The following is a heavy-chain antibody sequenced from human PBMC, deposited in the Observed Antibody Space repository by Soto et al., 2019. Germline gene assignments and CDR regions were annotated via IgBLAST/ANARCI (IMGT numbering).Heavy chain of an antibody. D-gene: IGHD1-7*01. CDR3: AKCLQVNWNYDAFHI. J-gene: IGHJ3*02. Sequence: EVQLVESGGGLVKPGGSLRLSCAASGFTFSSYSMSWVRQAPGKGLEWVSHITGSGGTTYYADSVKGRFTISRDTSRNTLYLQMNSLRAEDTALYYCAKCLQVNWNYDAFHIWGQGTMVTVSS. V-gene: IGHV3-23*04. CDR1: GFTFSSYS. CDR2: ITGSGGTT.